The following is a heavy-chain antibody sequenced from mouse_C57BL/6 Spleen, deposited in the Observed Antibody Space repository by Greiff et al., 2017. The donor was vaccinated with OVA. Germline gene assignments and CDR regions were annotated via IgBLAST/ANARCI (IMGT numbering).Heavy chain of an antibody. CDR3: AYAHDGYGWYFDV. D-gene: IGHD2-3*01. J-gene: IGHJ1*03. V-gene: IGHV1-85*01. CDR1: GYTFTSYD. Sequence: VQLKESGPELVKPGASVKLSCKASGYTFTSYDINWVKQRPGQGLEWIGWIYPRDGSTKYNEKFKGKATLTVDTSSSTAYMELHSLTSEDSAVYFCAYAHDGYGWYFDVWGTGTTVTVSS. CDR2: IYPRDGST.